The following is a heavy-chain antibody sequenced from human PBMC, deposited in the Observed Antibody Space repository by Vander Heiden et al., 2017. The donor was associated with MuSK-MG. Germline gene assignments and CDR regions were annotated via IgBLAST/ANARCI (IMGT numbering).Heavy chain of an antibody. Sequence: EVQLVESGGGSVKLGGSLTITGAAPGVTFSSYSMSWDRQAPGKGLEWVSAISSSSSYIYYADSVEGRFTISRDNAKNSLYLQMNSLRAEDTAVYYCARSLAVAGTYYYMDVWGKVTTVTVSS. V-gene: IGHV3-21*01. CDR2: ISSSSSYI. D-gene: IGHD6-19*01. CDR1: GVTFSSYS. J-gene: IGHJ6*03. CDR3: ARSLAVAGTYYYMDV.